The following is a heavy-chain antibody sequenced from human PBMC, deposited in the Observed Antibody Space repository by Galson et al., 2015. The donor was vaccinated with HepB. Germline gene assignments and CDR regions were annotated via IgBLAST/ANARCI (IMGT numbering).Heavy chain of an antibody. J-gene: IGHJ4*02. CDR2: ISSKAYGGTT. CDR3: TRSRVAGPGPYFDY. CDR1: GFTSGDYA. Sequence: SLRLSCAASGFTSGDYAMSWVRQAPGKGLEWVGFISSKAYGGTTEYAASVKGRFTISRDDSKSIAYLQMNSLKTEDTAVYYCTRSRVAGPGPYFDYWGQGTLATVSS. V-gene: IGHV3-49*04. D-gene: IGHD6-19*01.